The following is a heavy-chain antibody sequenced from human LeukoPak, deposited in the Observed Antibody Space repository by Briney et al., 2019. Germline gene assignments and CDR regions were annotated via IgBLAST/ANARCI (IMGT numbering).Heavy chain of an antibody. J-gene: IGHJ3*02. CDR1: GGSISSYY. CDR2: IYTNGST. Sequence: SETLSLTCTVSGGSISSYYWSWIRQPAGKGLEWIGRIYTNGSTNYNPSLKSRVTMSVDTSKNQFSLNLTSVTAADTAVYYCARDSPDRSIVGATGRAFDIWGQGTVVTVSS. V-gene: IGHV4-4*07. CDR3: ARDSPDRSIVGATGRAFDI. D-gene: IGHD1-26*01.